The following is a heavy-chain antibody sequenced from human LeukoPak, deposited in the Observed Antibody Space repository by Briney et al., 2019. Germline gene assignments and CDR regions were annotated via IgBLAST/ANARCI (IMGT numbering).Heavy chain of an antibody. CDR2: IIPIFGTA. CDR3: ADHKYYYDSSGSPPPAFDI. V-gene: IGHV1-69*06. J-gene: IGHJ3*02. Sequence: GASVKVSCKASGGTFSSYAISWVRQAPGQGLEWMGGIIPIFGTANYAQKFQGRVTITADKSTSTAYMELSSLRSEDTAVYYCADHKYYYDSSGSPPPAFDIWGQGTMVTVSS. D-gene: IGHD3-22*01. CDR1: GGTFSSYA.